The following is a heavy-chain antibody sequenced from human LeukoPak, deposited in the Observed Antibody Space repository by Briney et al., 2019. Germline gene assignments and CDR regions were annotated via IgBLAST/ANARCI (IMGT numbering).Heavy chain of an antibody. CDR2: ISAYNGNT. V-gene: IGHV1-18*01. D-gene: IGHD3-10*01. CDR3: ARDLGAAFMVRGVPFDY. Sequence: GASVKVSCKASGGTFSSYTISWVRQAPGQGLEWMGWISAYNGNTNYAQKLQGRVTMTTDTSTSTAYMELRSLRSDDTAVYYCARDLGAAFMVRGVPFDYWGQGTLVTVSS. CDR1: GGTFSSYT. J-gene: IGHJ4*02.